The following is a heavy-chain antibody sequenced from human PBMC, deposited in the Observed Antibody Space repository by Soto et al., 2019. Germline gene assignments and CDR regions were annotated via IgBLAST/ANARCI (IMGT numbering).Heavy chain of an antibody. V-gene: IGHV3-7*01. CDR1: GFTFGKYW. CDR2: IKRDGSEK. J-gene: IGHJ4*02. Sequence: EVQLVESGGGLVQTGGSLRISCVASGFTFGKYWMAWVRQAPGKGLEWLANIKRDGSEKYYVDSVKGRFSISRDNAKNSLFLQMNSLRDEDTAVYYCARLPKGSMVTSWGQGTLVTVSS. D-gene: IGHD2-21*02. CDR3: ARLPKGSMVTS.